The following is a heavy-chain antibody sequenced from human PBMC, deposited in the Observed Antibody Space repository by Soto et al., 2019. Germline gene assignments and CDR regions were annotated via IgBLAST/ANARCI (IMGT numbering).Heavy chain of an antibody. Sequence: QVQLQESGPGLVKPSQTLSLTCTVSGGSISSGGYYWSWIRQHPGKGLEWIGYIYYSWSTYYNPSLKSRVTISVDTSKNQFSLKLSSVTAADTAVYYCATYIEKTVTTLGNWYFDLWGRGTLVTVSS. D-gene: IGHD4-17*01. CDR1: GGSISSGGYY. J-gene: IGHJ2*01. V-gene: IGHV4-31*03. CDR3: ATYIEKTVTTLGNWYFDL. CDR2: IYYSWST.